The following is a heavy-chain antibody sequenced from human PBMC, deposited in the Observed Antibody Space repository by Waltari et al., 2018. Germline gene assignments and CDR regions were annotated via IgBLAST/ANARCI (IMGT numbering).Heavy chain of an antibody. CDR2: IKQDGSEK. CDR3: ARSVAKIAVAGTVFQH. CDR1: GFTFSSYW. D-gene: IGHD6-19*01. V-gene: IGHV3-7*02. Sequence: VQLVESGGGVVQPGGSLSLSCAASGFTFSSYWMSWVRQAHGKGLEWVANIKQDGSEKYYVDSVKGRFTIYRDNSKNTLYLQMNSLRAEDTAVYYCARSVAKIAVAGTVFQHWGQGTLVTVSS. J-gene: IGHJ1*01.